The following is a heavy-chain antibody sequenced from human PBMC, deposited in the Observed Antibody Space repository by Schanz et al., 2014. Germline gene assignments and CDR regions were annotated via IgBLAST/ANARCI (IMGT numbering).Heavy chain of an antibody. CDR3: ARSTYDFWSAFDY. J-gene: IGHJ4*02. Sequence: QVQLQESGPGLVKPSETLSLTCTVSGDSIGTYQWSWIRQPPGKGLEWIGYVYHSGVTTYKSSLKSRVSITVEKKKNQFSLKLNSVTAADTAVYYCARSTYDFWSAFDYWGQGILVAVSS. V-gene: IGHV4-59*08. CDR2: VYHSGVT. D-gene: IGHD3-3*01. CDR1: GDSIGTYQ.